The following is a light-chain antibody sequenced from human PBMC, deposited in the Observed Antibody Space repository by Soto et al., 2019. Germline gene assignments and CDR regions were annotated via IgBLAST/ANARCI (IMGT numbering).Light chain of an antibody. Sequence: EIVLTQSPGTLSLSPGERATLSCRASQSVSSSYLAWYQQKPGQAPRLLIYGASSRATGIPDRFSGSGSGTDFTLTISRLEPEDFAVYYCQQYGSSPGTFGQGKRLEIK. CDR1: QSVSSSY. CDR2: GAS. J-gene: IGKJ5*01. CDR3: QQYGSSPGT. V-gene: IGKV3-20*01.